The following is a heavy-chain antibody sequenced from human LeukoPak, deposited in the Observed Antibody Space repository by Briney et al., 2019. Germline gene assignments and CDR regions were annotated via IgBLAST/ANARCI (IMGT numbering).Heavy chain of an antibody. D-gene: IGHD3-10*01. V-gene: IGHV4-59*12. CDR1: GGSISSYY. CDR2: MYYSGST. J-gene: IGHJ6*03. CDR3: ARRGSMVRGRSRLYYMDV. Sequence: PSETLSLTCTVSGGSISSYYWSWIRQPPGKGLEWIGYMYYSGSTNYNPSLKSRVTISVDTSKNQFSLKLSSVTAADTAVYYCARRGSMVRGRSRLYYMDVWGKGTTVTISS.